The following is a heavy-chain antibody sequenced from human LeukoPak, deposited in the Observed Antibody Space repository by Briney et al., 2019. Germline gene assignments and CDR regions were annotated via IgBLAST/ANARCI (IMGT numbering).Heavy chain of an antibody. D-gene: IGHD3-10*01. CDR1: GCTFTGYY. Sequence: ASVKVSCKASGCTFTGYYMHWVRQAPGQGLEWMGWINPNSGGTNYAQKFQGRVTMTRDTSISTAYMELSRLRSDDTAVYYCARDRRITMVRGVSRNFDYWGQGTLVTVSS. CDR2: INPNSGGT. J-gene: IGHJ4*02. V-gene: IGHV1-2*02. CDR3: ARDRRITMVRGVSRNFDY.